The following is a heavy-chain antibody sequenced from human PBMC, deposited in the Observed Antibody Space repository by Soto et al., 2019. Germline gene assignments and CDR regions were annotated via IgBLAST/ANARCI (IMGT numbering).Heavy chain of an antibody. Sequence: GGSLRLSCAASGFTFDDYTMHWVRQAPGKGLEWVSLISWDGGSTYYADSVKGRFTISRDNSKNSLYLQMNSLRTEDTALYYFAIDFPIVGAVLDMDFWRQGSTDPVS. J-gene: IGHJ6*02. V-gene: IGHV3-43*01. CDR2: ISWDGGST. CDR3: AIDFPIVGAVLDMDF. CDR1: GFTFDDYT. D-gene: IGHD1-26*01.